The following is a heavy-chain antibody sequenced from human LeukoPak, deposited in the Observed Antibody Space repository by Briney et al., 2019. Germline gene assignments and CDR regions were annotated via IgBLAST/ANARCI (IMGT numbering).Heavy chain of an antibody. CDR2: ISGTGGST. V-gene: IGHV3-23*01. Sequence: SGGSLRLSCAASGFTFSSYSMNWVRQAPGKGLEWVSGISGTGGSTYYADSVKGRFTISRDNSKNMLYLRMNSLTVGDTAEYYCAKAKGSGLKWYFDYWGQGTLVTVSS. D-gene: IGHD6-19*01. J-gene: IGHJ4*02. CDR3: AKAKGSGLKWYFDY. CDR1: GFTFSSYS.